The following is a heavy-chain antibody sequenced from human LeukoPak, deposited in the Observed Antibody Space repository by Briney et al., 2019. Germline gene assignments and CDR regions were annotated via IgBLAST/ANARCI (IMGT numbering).Heavy chain of an antibody. J-gene: IGHJ5*02. CDR3: VRELSSPNWFDP. D-gene: IGHD6-13*01. Sequence: KSSETLSLTCTVSGGSISSYYWSWIRQPPGKGLEWIGYIFYRGTTYYNPSLKSRVTMSVDTSKSQFFLRLSSVTAADTAIYYCVRELSSPNWFDPWGQGTLVTVSS. V-gene: IGHV4-30-4*01. CDR2: IFYRGTT. CDR1: GGSISSYY.